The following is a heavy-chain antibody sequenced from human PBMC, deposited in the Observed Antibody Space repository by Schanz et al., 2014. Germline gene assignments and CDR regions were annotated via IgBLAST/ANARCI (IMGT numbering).Heavy chain of an antibody. CDR3: ARPRFDYGEVDY. J-gene: IGHJ4*02. D-gene: IGHD4-17*01. CDR2: IWNNGVTK. V-gene: IGHV3-33*01. CDR1: GFSLNTYG. Sequence: VQLVESGGYLVQPGGSLRLSCSVSGFSLNTYGIHWFRQPAGKGLEWVAVIWNNGVTKYYADSVRGRFTISRDRFQNTLYLRMSSLRAEDTAVYYCARPRFDYGEVDYWGQGTLVTVSS.